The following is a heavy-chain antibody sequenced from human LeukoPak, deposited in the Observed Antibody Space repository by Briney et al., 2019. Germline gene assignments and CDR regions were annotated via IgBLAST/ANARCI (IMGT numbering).Heavy chain of an antibody. CDR2: ISYDGSNK. V-gene: IGHV3-30-3*01. CDR3: ARDVGGGGDY. Sequence: GGSLRLSCAASGFTSSSYAMHWVRQAPGKGLEWVAVISYDGSNKYYADSVKGRFTISRDNSKNTLYLQMNSLRAEDTAVYYCARDVGGGGDYWGQGTLVTVSS. D-gene: IGHD1-26*01. CDR1: GFTSSSYA. J-gene: IGHJ4*02.